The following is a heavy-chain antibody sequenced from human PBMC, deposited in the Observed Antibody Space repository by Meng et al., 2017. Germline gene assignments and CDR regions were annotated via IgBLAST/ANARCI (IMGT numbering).Heavy chain of an antibody. CDR1: GFTFSSYW. CDR2: IKQDGSEK. D-gene: IGHD4-17*01. Sequence: GESLKISCAASGFTFSSYWMSWVRQAPGKGPEWVANIKQDGSEKYYVDSVKGRFTISRDNAKNSLYLQMNSLRAEDTAVYYCASLTMTTVFNFDYWGQGTLVTVSS. CDR3: ASLTMTTVFNFDY. V-gene: IGHV3-7*01. J-gene: IGHJ4*02.